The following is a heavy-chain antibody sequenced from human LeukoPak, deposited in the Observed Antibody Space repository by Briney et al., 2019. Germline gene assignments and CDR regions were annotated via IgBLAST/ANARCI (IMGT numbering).Heavy chain of an antibody. CDR2: INHSGST. D-gene: IGHD5-18*01. CDR3: ATSLTWIQLYY. V-gene: IGHV4-34*01. J-gene: IGHJ4*02. CDR1: GGSFSGYY. Sequence: SETLSLTCAVYGGSFSGYYWSWIRQPPGKGLEWIGEINHSGSTNYNPSLKSRVTISVDTSKNQFSLKLSSVTAADTAVYYCATSLTWIQLYYWGQGTLVTVSS.